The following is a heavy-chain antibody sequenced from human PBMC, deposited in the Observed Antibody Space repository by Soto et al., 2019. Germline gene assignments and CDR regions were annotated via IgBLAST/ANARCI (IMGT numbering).Heavy chain of an antibody. V-gene: IGHV3-23*01. CDR2: GGT. CDR3: AKGASRYSGSSEGYFDY. Sequence: SLRLSCAASGFSFSSYAMSWVRQAPGKGLEWVSSGGTYYADSVKGRFTVSRDNSKNRLYLQMNSLRAEDTAVYYCAKGASRYSGSSEGYFDYWGQGTLVTVSS. D-gene: IGHD1-26*01. J-gene: IGHJ4*02. CDR1: GFSFSSYA.